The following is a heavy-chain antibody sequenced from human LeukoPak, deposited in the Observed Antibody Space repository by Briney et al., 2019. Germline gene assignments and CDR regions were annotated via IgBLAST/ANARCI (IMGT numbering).Heavy chain of an antibody. CDR1: GFTFNDHY. CDR2: ISTTSRYT. CDR3: ARGHYGMDV. Sequence: GGSLRLSCAASGFTFNDHYMSWIRQAPGKGLEWVSYISTTSRYTDYADSVKGRFTISRDNAKNSLDLQMSSLRADDTAVYYCARGHYGMDVWGQGTTVTVSS. J-gene: IGHJ6*02. V-gene: IGHV3-11*06.